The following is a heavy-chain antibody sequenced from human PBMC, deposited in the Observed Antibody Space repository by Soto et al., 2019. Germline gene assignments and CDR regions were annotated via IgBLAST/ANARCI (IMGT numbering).Heavy chain of an antibody. CDR3: ARGMYYYDSSGLGGAFDI. CDR1: GGSISSGDYY. CDR2: IYYSGST. D-gene: IGHD3-22*01. J-gene: IGHJ3*02. V-gene: IGHV4-30-4*01. Sequence: QVQLQESGPGLVKPSQTLSLTCTVSGGSISSGDYYWSWIRQPPGKGLEWIGYIYYSGSTYYNPSLKSRVTISVDTSKNQFSLELSSVTAAGTAVYYCARGMYYYDSSGLGGAFDIWGQGTMVTVSS.